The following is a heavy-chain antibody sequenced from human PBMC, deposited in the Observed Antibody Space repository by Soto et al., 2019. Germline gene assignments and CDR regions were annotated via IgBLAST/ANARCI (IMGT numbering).Heavy chain of an antibody. CDR3: AVYDSSGPYNGMDV. V-gene: IGHV1-69*06. CDR2: IIPIFGTA. J-gene: IGHJ6*02. Sequence: GASVKVSCKASGGTFSSYAISWVRQAPGQGLEWMGGIIPIFGTANYAQKFQGRVTITADKSTSTAYMELSSLRSEDTAVYYCAVYDSSGPYNGMDVWGQGTTVTVSS. D-gene: IGHD3-22*01. CDR1: GGTFSSYA.